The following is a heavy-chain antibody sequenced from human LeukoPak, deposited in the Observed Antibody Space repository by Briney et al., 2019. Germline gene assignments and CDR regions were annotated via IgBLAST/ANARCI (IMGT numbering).Heavy chain of an antibody. J-gene: IGHJ5*02. CDR2: INPSGGST. D-gene: IGHD3-3*01. V-gene: IGHV1-46*03. CDR3: ARGPRATICGVVLDLKNNLFDP. Sequence: ASVKLSCKASGYTFTSYYMHWVRQAPGQGLEWMGIINPSGGSTIYAQKFQGRVTMTRDTSTSTVYMELSSLRSEDTAVYYCARGPRATICGVVLDLKNNLFDPWGQGTLVTVSS. CDR1: GYTFTSYY.